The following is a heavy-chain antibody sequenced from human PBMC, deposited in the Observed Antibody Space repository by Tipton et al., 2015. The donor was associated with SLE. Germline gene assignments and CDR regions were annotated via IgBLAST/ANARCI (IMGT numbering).Heavy chain of an antibody. D-gene: IGHD3-10*01. Sequence: LRLSCSVSGASTKSGGYYWKWIRHYPGKGLEWFGYVYDTATTHYNPSLQTRVAISVDTSKNQVSLNLLSVTAADTALYYCARDQHMARAWGAFDYWGQGIQVTVSS. CDR2: VYDTATT. CDR1: GASTKSGGYY. V-gene: IGHV4-31*03. CDR3: ARDQHMARAWGAFDY. J-gene: IGHJ4*02.